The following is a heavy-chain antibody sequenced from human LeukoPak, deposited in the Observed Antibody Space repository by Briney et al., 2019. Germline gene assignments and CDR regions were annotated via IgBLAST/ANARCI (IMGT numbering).Heavy chain of an antibody. J-gene: IGHJ4*02. CDR1: GFTFSSYS. CDR2: ISSSSSYI. Sequence: PGGSLRLSCAASGFTFSSYSMNWVRHAPGKGLEWVSSISSSSSYIYYADSVKGRFTISRDNAKNSLYLQMNSLRAEDTAVYCCARDRWHSSGWYTGEFDYWGQGTLVTVSS. CDR3: ARDRWHSSGWYTGEFDY. D-gene: IGHD6-19*01. V-gene: IGHV3-21*01.